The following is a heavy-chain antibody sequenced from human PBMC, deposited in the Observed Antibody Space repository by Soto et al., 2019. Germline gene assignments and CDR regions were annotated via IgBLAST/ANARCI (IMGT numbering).Heavy chain of an antibody. D-gene: IGHD3-22*01. V-gene: IGHV4-31*03. CDR2: IYYSGST. Sequence: PSETLSLTCTVSGGSISSGGYYWSWIRQHPGKGLEWIGYIYYSGSTYYNPSLKSRVTISVDTSKNQFSLKLSSVTAADTAVYYCARDPRSGYDSSGYYYTGAFDIWGQGKMVTVSS. CDR1: GGSISSGGYY. CDR3: ARDPRSGYDSSGYYYTGAFDI. J-gene: IGHJ3*02.